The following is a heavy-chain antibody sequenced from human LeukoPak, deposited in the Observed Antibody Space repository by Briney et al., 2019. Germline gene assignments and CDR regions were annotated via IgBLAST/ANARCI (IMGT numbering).Heavy chain of an antibody. CDR1: GFTVSSNY. D-gene: IGHD4-17*01. CDR3: ARDPPTVY. Sequence: PGGSLRLSCAASGFTVSSNYMTRVRQAPGKGLEWVSVIYNDGSTYYADSVKGRFTISRDNSKNTLYLQMNSLRAEDTAVYYCARDPPTVYWGQGTLVTVSS. CDR2: IYNDGST. J-gene: IGHJ4*02. V-gene: IGHV3-53*01.